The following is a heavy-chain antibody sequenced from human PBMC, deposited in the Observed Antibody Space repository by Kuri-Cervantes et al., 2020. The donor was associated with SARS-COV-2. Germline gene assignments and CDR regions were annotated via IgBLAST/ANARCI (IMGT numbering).Heavy chain of an antibody. Sequence: SETLSLTCTVSGGSISSGGYYWSWIRQHPGKGLEWIGYIYYSGSTYYNPSLKSRVTISVDTSKNQFSLKLSSVTAADTAVYYCARAQSYGDYFRYAFEGHNDAFDIWGQGTMVTVSS. CDR2: IYYSGST. J-gene: IGHJ3*02. D-gene: IGHD4-17*01. V-gene: IGHV4-31*03. CDR1: GGSISSGGYY. CDR3: ARAQSYGDYFRYAFEGHNDAFDI.